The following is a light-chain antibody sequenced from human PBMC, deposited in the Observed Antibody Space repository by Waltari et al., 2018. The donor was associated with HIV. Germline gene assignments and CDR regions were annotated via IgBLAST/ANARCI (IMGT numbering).Light chain of an antibody. Sequence: SYVLTQPPSVSVAPGKTARITCGGNNIGSKSVHWYQQKPGQAPVLVIYYDSDRPSGIPERFSGSNSGNTATLTISRVEAGDEADYYCQVWDSSSDHFNWVFGGGTKLTVL. CDR2: YDS. CDR1: NIGSKS. V-gene: IGLV3-21*04. J-gene: IGLJ3*02. CDR3: QVWDSSSDHFNWV.